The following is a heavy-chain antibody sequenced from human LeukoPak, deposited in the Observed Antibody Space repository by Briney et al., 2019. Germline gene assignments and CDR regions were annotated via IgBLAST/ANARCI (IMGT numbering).Heavy chain of an antibody. D-gene: IGHD1-26*01. Sequence: SEALSLTCAVSGGSITTTNWWSWVRQPPGKAGEWIGEVHLSGATNYNPSLESRVSMSIDKSKNHLSLEVTSVTAADTAIYYCTRESGAFSPFGFWGQGTLLTVSS. CDR2: VHLSGAT. CDR1: GGSITTTNW. V-gene: IGHV4-4*02. CDR3: TRESGAFSPFGF. J-gene: IGHJ4*02.